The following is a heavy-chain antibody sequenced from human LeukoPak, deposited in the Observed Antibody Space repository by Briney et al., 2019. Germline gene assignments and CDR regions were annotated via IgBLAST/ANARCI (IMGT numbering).Heavy chain of an antibody. V-gene: IGHV1-8*02. Sequence: ASVKVSCKASGYTFTSYGISWVRQAPGQGLEWMGWMNPNSGNTGYAQKFQGRVTMTRNTSISTAYMELSSLRSEDTAVYYCASRYDPRGYGMDVWGQGTTVTVSS. CDR2: MNPNSGNT. D-gene: IGHD3-3*01. CDR1: GYTFTSYG. J-gene: IGHJ6*02. CDR3: ASRYDPRGYGMDV.